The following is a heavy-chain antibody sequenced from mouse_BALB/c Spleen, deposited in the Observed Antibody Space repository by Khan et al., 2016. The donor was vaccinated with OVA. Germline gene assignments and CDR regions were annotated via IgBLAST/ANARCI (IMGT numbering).Heavy chain of an antibody. CDR3: HRSGYEAWFSY. D-gene: IGHD3-2*02. CDR1: AFNIKDYY. J-gene: IGHJ3*01. CDR2: IDPENGNT. V-gene: IGHV14-1*02. Sequence: VQLQQSGAEFVWPGALVKLSCNASAFNIKDYYIHWVKQRPEQGLEWIGWIDPENGNTIYDPKLQGKARLTTAAASNTADLQLSSLTSEDTAVEYSHRSGYEAWFSYWGHGTLVTVSA.